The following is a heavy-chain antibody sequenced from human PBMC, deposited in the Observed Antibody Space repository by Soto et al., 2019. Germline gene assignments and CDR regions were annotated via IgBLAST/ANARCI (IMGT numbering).Heavy chain of an antibody. CDR2: IGAGYGT. J-gene: IGHJ4*02. D-gene: IGHD6-13*01. Sequence: EVQLLESGGGLVQPGGSLRLSCAASGFTFGSYAMSWVRQAPGKGLEWVSSIGAGYGTYYADSVKGRFTISRDNSKNTLYLQMNSLRAEDTAIYYCATHYSSSWFSPFDYWGQGSLVTVSS. CDR1: GFTFGSYA. CDR3: ATHYSSSWFSPFDY. V-gene: IGHV3-23*01.